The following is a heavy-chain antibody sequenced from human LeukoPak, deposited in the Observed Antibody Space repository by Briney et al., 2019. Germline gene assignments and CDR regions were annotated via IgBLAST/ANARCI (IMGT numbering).Heavy chain of an antibody. Sequence: PSQTLSLTCTVSGGSISSGSYYWSWIRQPAGKGLEWIGRIYTSGSTNYNPSLKSRVTISVDTSKNQFSLKLSSVTAADTAVYYCAGGGYWNYDWAAFDIWGQGTMVTVSS. CDR1: GGSISSGSYY. J-gene: IGHJ3*02. CDR3: AGGGYWNYDWAAFDI. V-gene: IGHV4-61*02. D-gene: IGHD1-7*01. CDR2: IYTSGST.